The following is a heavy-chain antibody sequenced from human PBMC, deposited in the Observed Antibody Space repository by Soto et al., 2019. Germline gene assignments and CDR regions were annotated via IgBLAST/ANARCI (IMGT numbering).Heavy chain of an antibody. Sequence: QVQLQESGPGLVKPSQTLSLTCTVSGGSISSGDYYWSWIRQPPGKGLEWIGYIYYSGSTYYNPSLTSRVTISVDTSQNQFSMKLSSVNAADTAVYYCAREHCSSTSCYDDPWGQGTLVTVSS. CDR2: IYYSGST. V-gene: IGHV4-30-4*01. CDR3: AREHCSSTSCYDDP. J-gene: IGHJ5*02. CDR1: GGSISSGDYY. D-gene: IGHD2-2*01.